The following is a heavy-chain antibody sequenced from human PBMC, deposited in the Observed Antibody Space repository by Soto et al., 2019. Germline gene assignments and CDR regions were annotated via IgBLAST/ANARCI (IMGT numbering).Heavy chain of an antibody. V-gene: IGHV3-30-3*01. CDR3: ARGGSSSSMGSDY. CDR1: GFTFSSYA. Sequence: QVQLVESGGGVVQPGRSLRLSCAASGFTFSSYAMHWVRQAPGKGLEWVAVISYDGSNKYYADSVKGRFTISRDNSKNTLYRQMNSLRAEDTAVYYCARGGSSSSMGSDYWGQGTLVTVSS. J-gene: IGHJ4*02. D-gene: IGHD6-6*01. CDR2: ISYDGSNK.